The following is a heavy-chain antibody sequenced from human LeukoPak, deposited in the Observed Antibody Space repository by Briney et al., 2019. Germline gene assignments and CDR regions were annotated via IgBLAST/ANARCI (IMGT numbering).Heavy chain of an antibody. V-gene: IGHV4-38-2*02. J-gene: IGHJ2*01. CDR2: IYHSGST. Sequence: PSETLSLTCTVSGYSISSGYNWGWIRQPPGQGLEWIGSIYHSGSTNYNPSLKSRVTISVDTSKHQFSLKLSSVTAAATAVYYCARHPPRGRGRYFDLWGRGTLVTVSS. D-gene: IGHD2-15*01. CDR3: ARHPPRGRGRYFDL. CDR1: GYSISSGYN.